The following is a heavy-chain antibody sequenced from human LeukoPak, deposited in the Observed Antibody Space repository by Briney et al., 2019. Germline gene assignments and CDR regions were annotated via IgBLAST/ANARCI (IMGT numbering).Heavy chain of an antibody. J-gene: IGHJ5*02. CDR3: ARGPNKSDGGNSGSAWFDP. Sequence: ASVKVSCKASGYTFTTYDINWGRQATGQGLEWMGWMNPNRGNTGDAQKFQGRVTMTRNTSISTAYMELSSLRSEDTAVYYCARGPNKSDGGNSGSAWFDPWGQGTLVTVSS. CDR1: GYTFTTYD. V-gene: IGHV1-8*01. D-gene: IGHD4-23*01. CDR2: MNPNRGNT.